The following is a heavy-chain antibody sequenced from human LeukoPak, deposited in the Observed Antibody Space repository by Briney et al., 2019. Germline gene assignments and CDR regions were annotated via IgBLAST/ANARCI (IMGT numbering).Heavy chain of an antibody. D-gene: IGHD3-9*01. CDR1: GGTFSSYA. Sequence: SVKVSCKASGGTFSSYAISWARQAPGQGLEWMGGIIPIFGTANYAQKFQGRVTITADESTSTAYMELSSLRSEDTAVYYCARYPYFDWFNWFDPWGQGTLVTVSS. V-gene: IGHV1-69*13. J-gene: IGHJ5*02. CDR3: ARYPYFDWFNWFDP. CDR2: IIPIFGTA.